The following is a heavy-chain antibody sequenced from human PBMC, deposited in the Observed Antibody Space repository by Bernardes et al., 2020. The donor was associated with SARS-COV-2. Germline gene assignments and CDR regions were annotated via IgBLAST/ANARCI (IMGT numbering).Heavy chain of an antibody. J-gene: IGHJ3*02. V-gene: IGHV3-64D*06. CDR2: VSSDGGRR. CDR1: GFSFSSYA. Sequence: GGSLRLSCSASGFSFSSYAMNWVRQAPGKGLDYVSSVSSDGGRRYHADSVKGRFTVSRDNSKNTLYLQMSSLRPEDTAVYYCVKSREIYGYAFDSWGQGTVVTVSS. D-gene: IGHD3-10*01. CDR3: VKSREIYGYAFDS.